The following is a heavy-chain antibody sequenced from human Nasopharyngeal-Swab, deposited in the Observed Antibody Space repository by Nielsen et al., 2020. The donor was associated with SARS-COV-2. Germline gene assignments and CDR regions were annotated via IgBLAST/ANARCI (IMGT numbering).Heavy chain of an antibody. Sequence: SETLSLTCTVSGGSTSSYYWSWIRQPAGKGLEWIGRIYTSGSTNYNPSLKSRVTMSVDTSKNQFSLKLSSVTAADTAVYYCARDRVDDYYDSSGQVYYFDYWGQGTLVTVSS. V-gene: IGHV4-4*07. CDR2: IYTSGST. CDR3: ARDRVDDYYDSSGQVYYFDY. D-gene: IGHD3-22*01. J-gene: IGHJ4*02. CDR1: GGSTSSYY.